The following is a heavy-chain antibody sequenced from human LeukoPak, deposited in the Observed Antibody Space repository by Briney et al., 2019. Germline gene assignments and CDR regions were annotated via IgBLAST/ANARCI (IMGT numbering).Heavy chain of an antibody. V-gene: IGHV5-51*01. D-gene: IGHD3-16*02. Sequence: GESLKISCKGSGYSFTTYWIGWVRQMPGKGLEWMGIIYPGDSDTRYSPSFQGQVTISADKSITTAYLQWSSLKASDTAMYYCARCRDYVWGSSRYGTYYFDYWGQGTLVTVSS. CDR3: ARCRDYVWGSSRYGTYYFDY. J-gene: IGHJ4*02. CDR1: GYSFTTYW. CDR2: IYPGDSDT.